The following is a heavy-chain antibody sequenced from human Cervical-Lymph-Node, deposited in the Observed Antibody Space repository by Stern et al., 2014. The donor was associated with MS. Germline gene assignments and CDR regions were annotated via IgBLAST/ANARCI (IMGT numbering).Heavy chain of an antibody. J-gene: IGHJ4*02. CDR1: GFTFRSYG. CDR2: VWDDGSTA. CDR3: ARGHIPYAYNYLFDY. D-gene: IGHD5-24*01. Sequence: VQLVESGGGVVQPGTSLRLSCAASGFTFRSYGMHWVRQAPGKGLEWVALVWDDGSTAYYRNSVKGRFTISRDNSNNTLFLQMNSLTAEDTAVYYCARGHIPYAYNYLFDYWGQGTLVTVSS. V-gene: IGHV3-33*01.